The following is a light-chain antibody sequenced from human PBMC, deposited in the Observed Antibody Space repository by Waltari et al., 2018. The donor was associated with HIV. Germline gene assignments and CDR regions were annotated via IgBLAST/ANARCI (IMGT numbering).Light chain of an antibody. J-gene: IGLJ2*01. CDR2: EVN. CDR1: NSDIGTYNY. CDR3: SSYTATKILV. V-gene: IGLV2-14*03. Sequence: QSALTQPASVSGSPGQSITISCTGTNSDIGTYNYFSWYQQQLGKAPRHLISEVNNRPSGVSNRFSGSKAGNTASLSISGLQAEDEGKYYCSSYTATKILVFGGGTDVTVL.